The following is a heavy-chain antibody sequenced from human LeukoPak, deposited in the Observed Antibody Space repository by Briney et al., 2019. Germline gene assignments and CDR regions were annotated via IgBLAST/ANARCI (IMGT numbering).Heavy chain of an antibody. CDR3: ARGGSSGGATDY. CDR1: GYTFTSYG. J-gene: IGHJ4*02. CDR2: ISAYNGNT. D-gene: IGHD3-16*01. V-gene: IGHV1-18*01. Sequence: ASVTVSCKASGYTFTSYGISWVRQAPGQGLGGMGWISAYNGNTNYAQKLQGRVTMTTDTSTSTAYMELRSLRSDDTAVYYCARGGSSGGATDYWGQGTLVTVSS.